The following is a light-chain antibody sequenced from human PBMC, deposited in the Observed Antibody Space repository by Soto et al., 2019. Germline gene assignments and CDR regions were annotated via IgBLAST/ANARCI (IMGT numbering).Light chain of an antibody. CDR1: QDISKW. Sequence: DVQMTQSPSFVSASVGDRFTITFRSSQDISKWLAWYQQKPGRAPKILIFAASTLQRGVPSRFSGSGSGTDFTLTISSLQPEDSATYYCQQADSIPLTFGGGTKVDIK. CDR2: AAS. J-gene: IGKJ4*01. CDR3: QQADSIPLT. V-gene: IGKV1-12*01.